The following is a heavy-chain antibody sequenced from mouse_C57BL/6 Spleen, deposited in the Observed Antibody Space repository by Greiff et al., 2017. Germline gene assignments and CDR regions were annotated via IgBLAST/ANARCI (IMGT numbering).Heavy chain of an antibody. CDR2: ISYDGSN. J-gene: IGHJ2*01. Sequence: EVQLQQSGPGLVKPSQSPSLTCSVTGYSITSGYYWNWIRQFPGNKLEWMGYISYDGSNNYNPSLKNRISITRDTSTNHVFQKLNSGTTEDTATFYCARGGDSSGYVNYFDDWGKGTTLTVSS. CDR1: GYSITSGYY. D-gene: IGHD3-2*02. CDR3: ARGGDSSGYVNYFDD. V-gene: IGHV3-6*01.